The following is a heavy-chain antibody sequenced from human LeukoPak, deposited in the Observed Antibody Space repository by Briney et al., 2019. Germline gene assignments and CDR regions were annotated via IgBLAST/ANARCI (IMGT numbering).Heavy chain of an antibody. J-gene: IGHJ4*02. CDR1: GFTFSSYE. V-gene: IGHV3-48*03. D-gene: IGHD2-2*01. CDR3: ARDNRYCSSTSCAIKFDY. CDR2: ISSSGSTI. Sequence: AGGSLRLSCAASGFTFSSYEMNWVRQAPGKGLEWVSYISSSGSTIYYADSVKGRFTISRDNAKNSLYLQMNSLRAEDTAVYYCARDNRYCSSTSCAIKFDYWGQGTLVTVSS.